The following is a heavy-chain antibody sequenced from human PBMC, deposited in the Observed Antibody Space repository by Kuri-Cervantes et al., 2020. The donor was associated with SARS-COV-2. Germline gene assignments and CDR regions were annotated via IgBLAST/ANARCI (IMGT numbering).Heavy chain of an antibody. CDR1: GYTFTGYY. V-gene: IGHV1-2*04. Sequence: ASVKVSCKASGYTFTGYYMHWVRQAPGQGLEWMGWINPNSGGTNYAQKFQGWVTMTRDTSISTAYMELSRLRPDDTAVYYCARASVRGIIITYHSYGMDVWGQGTTVTVSS. CDR3: ARASVRGIIITYHSYGMDV. CDR2: INPNSGGT. D-gene: IGHD3-10*01. J-gene: IGHJ6*02.